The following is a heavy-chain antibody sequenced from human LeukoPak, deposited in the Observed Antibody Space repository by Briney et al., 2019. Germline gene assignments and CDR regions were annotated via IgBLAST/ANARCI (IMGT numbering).Heavy chain of an antibody. D-gene: IGHD3/OR15-3a*01. Sequence: ASVKVSCKASGYTFTSYAISWVRQAPGQGLEWMGWISAYNGNTNYSQKLQGRVTMTTDTSTSTAYMELRSLRSDDTAVYYCARAPLGLNYYYCMDVWGKGTTVTVSS. CDR1: GYTFTSYA. CDR2: ISAYNGNT. J-gene: IGHJ6*03. V-gene: IGHV1-18*01. CDR3: ARAPLGLNYYYCMDV.